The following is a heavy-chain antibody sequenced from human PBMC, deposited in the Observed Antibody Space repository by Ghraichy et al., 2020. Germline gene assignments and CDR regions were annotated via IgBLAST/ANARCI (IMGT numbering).Heavy chain of an antibody. V-gene: IGHV3-9*01. CDR3: AKDMEIQLWTGIDY. Sequence: GGSLRLSCAASGFTFDDYAMHWVRQAPGKGLEWVSGISWNSGSIGYADSVKGRFTISRDNAKNSLYLQMNSLRAEDTALYYCAKDMEIQLWTGIDYWGQGTLVTVSS. J-gene: IGHJ4*02. CDR1: GFTFDDYA. D-gene: IGHD5-18*01. CDR2: ISWNSGSI.